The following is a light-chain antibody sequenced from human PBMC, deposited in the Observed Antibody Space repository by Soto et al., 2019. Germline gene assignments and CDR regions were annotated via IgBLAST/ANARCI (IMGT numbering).Light chain of an antibody. CDR3: TSHTASSTWV. J-gene: IGLJ3*02. CDR2: EVS. CDR1: SSDVGYDNY. V-gene: IGLV2-14*01. Sequence: QSALTQPASVSGSPGQSINISCTGTSSDVGYDNYVSWFQQHPGKAPKLMIYEVSRRPSGVSNRFSGSKSANTASLTISGLQAEDEADYYCTSHTASSTWVFGGRTKLTVL.